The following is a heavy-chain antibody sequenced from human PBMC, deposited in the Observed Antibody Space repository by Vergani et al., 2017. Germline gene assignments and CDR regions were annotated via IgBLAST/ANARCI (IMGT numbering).Heavy chain of an antibody. V-gene: IGHV1-18*04. CDR3: ATTSRRHGMDV. CDR2: ISVYNGNT. D-gene: IGHD2-2*01. CDR1: GYTFTSYV. Sequence: QVQLVQSGAEVKKPGASVKVSCKASGYTFTSYVISWVRQAPGQGLEWMGWISVYNGNTTYAQKFQGRVTMTTDTSTSTAYMELRSLTSDETAVYYSATTSRRHGMDVWGQGTTVTVSS. J-gene: IGHJ6*02.